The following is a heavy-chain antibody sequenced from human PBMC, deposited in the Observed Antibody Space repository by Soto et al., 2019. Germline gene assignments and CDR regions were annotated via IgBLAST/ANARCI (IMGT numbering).Heavy chain of an antibody. Sequence: SETLSLTCTVSDGSISSYYWSWIRQPPGKGQEWIGYIYYTGSTNYNPSLKSRVTISVDTSKNQFSLQLNFVTAADTAVYYCGRGADLAYSYYCMDVWDQGTMLTVS. J-gene: IGHJ6*02. CDR1: DGSISSYY. D-gene: IGHD3-3*01. CDR3: GRGADLAYSYYCMDV. V-gene: IGHV4-59*01. CDR2: IYYTGST.